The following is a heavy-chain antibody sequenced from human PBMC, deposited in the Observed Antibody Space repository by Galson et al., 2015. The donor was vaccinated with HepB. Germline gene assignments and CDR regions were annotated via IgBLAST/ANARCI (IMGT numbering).Heavy chain of an antibody. CDR3: AHIASYCSGGSCYSSAFDI. CDR2: IYWDDDK. V-gene: IGHV2-5*02. CDR1: GFSLSTSGVG. D-gene: IGHD2-15*01. J-gene: IGHJ3*02. Sequence: PALVKPTQTLTLTCTFSGFSLSTSGVGVGWIRQPPGKALEWLALIYWDDDKRHSPSLKSRLTITKDPSKNQVVLTMTTMDPVDTATYYCAHIASYCSGGSCYSSAFDIWGQGTIVTVSS.